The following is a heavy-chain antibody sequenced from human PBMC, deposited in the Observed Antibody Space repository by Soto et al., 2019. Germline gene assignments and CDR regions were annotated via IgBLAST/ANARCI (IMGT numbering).Heavy chain of an antibody. Sequence: GESLKISCKGSGYSFAGYWITWVRQKPGKGLEWMGRIDPSDSQTYYSPSFRGHVTISATKSITTVFLQWSSLGASDTAMYYCARQIYDSDTGPNFQYYFDSWGQGTPVTVSS. D-gene: IGHD3-22*01. J-gene: IGHJ4*02. CDR2: IDPSDSQT. V-gene: IGHV5-10-1*01. CDR1: GYSFAGYW. CDR3: ARQIYDSDTGPNFQYYFDS.